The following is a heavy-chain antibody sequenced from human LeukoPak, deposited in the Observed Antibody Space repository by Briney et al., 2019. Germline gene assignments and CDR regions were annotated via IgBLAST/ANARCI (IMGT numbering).Heavy chain of an antibody. D-gene: IGHD4-17*01. CDR2: INGDGSRT. Sequence: PGGSLRLSCAASGFTFSNAWMHWVRQAPGKGLVWVSRINGDGSRTNYADSVEGRFTISRDNAKNTVYLQMNSLRAEDTAVYYCARGATYAYYFDHWGQGILVTVSS. V-gene: IGHV3-74*01. CDR3: ARGATYAYYFDH. J-gene: IGHJ4*02. CDR1: GFTFSNAW.